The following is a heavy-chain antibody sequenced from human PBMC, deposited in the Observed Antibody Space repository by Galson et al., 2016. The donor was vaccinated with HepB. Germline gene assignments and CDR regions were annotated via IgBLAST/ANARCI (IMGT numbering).Heavy chain of an antibody. Sequence: SCAASGFSFSDYWMTWVRQAPGKGLEWVANLKHDGSAEYYVDSVQGRFTVSRDNAKNSLYLQLTSLRAEDTAVYYCARDRGPNTFDYWGQGTPVTVSS. J-gene: IGHJ4*02. V-gene: IGHV3-7*01. CDR3: ARDRGPNTFDY. CDR2: LKHDGSAE. CDR1: GFSFSDYW. D-gene: IGHD3-10*01.